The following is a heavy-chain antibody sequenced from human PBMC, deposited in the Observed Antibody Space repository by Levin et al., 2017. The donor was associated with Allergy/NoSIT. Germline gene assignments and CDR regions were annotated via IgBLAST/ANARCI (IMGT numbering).Heavy chain of an antibody. CDR3: ARGVGATYFDY. CDR1: GFTFSSYG. D-gene: IGHD1-26*01. Sequence: QTGGSLRLSCAASGFTFSSYGMHWVRQAPGKGLEWVAVIWYDGSNKYYADSVKGRFTISRDNSKNTLYLQMNSLRAEDTAVYYCARGVGATYFDYWGQGTLVTVSS. J-gene: IGHJ4*02. V-gene: IGHV3-33*01. CDR2: IWYDGSNK.